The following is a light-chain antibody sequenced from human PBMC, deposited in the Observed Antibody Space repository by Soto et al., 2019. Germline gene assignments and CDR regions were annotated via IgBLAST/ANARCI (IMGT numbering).Light chain of an antibody. CDR1: ESIGTF. V-gene: IGKV3-11*01. CDR3: QRRHSWPA. CDR2: DAS. J-gene: IGKJ4*01. Sequence: EFVLTQSPVTLSLSPGETATLSCRASESIGTFSAWYQQKPGQAPRLLIYDASTRATGIPARFSGSGSGTDFTLTINDLEPEDSAVYYCQRRHSWPAFGGGTKV.